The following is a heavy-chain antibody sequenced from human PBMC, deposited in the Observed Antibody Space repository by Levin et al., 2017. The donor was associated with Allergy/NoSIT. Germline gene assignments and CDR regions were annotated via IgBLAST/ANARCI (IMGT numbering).Heavy chain of an antibody. CDR1: GGSFSGYY. D-gene: IGHD3-10*01. Sequence: SETLSLTCAVYGGSFSGYYWSWIRQPPGKGLEWIGEINHSGSTNYNPSLKSRVTISVDTSKNQFSLKLSSVTAADTAVYYCARAITMVRGVIIIYYYGMDVWGQGTTVTVSS. V-gene: IGHV4-34*01. CDR2: INHSGST. J-gene: IGHJ6*02. CDR3: ARAITMVRGVIIIYYYGMDV.